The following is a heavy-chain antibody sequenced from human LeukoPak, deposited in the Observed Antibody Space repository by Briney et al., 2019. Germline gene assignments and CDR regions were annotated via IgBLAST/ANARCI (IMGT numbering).Heavy chain of an antibody. CDR3: AREVVASALDY. CDR2: INTNSGGT. Sequence: ASLKLSCEASGYTFTGYYMHWVRQAPGQGLEWMGWINTNSGGTNYTQKFQGRVTMTRDTSISTAYMELSRLRSDDTAVYYCAREVVASALDYWGQGTLVTVSS. CDR1: GYTFTGYY. V-gene: IGHV1-2*02. D-gene: IGHD6-13*01. J-gene: IGHJ4*02.